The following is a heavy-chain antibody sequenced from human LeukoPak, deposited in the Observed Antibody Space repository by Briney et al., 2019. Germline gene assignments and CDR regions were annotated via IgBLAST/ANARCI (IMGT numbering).Heavy chain of an antibody. D-gene: IGHD3-16*01. V-gene: IGHV1-46*01. CDR3: ARHSSRESFYDFDS. CDR2: INPSGGST. J-gene: IGHJ4*02. Sequence: ASVKVSCKASGYTFTSYYMHWVRQAPGQGLEWMGIINPSGGSTSYAQKFQGRVTFTADRSTNTAYMALSSLRSEDTAVYYCARHSSRESFYDFDSWGQGALIIVSS. CDR1: GYTFTSYY.